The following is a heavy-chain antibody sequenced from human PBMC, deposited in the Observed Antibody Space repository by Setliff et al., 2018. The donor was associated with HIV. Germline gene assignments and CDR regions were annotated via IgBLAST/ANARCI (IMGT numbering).Heavy chain of an antibody. V-gene: IGHV1-69*13. Sequence: SVKVSCKASGGTFSSYAISWVRQAPGQGLEWMGGIIPIFGTANYAQKFQGRVTITADESTSTAYMELSSLRSEDTAVYYCARDQGIAAAGTTPSYYYYYHMDVWGKGTTVTVSS. D-gene: IGHD6-13*01. CDR2: IIPIFGTA. CDR3: ARDQGIAAAGTTPSYYYYYHMDV. CDR1: GGTFSSYA. J-gene: IGHJ6*03.